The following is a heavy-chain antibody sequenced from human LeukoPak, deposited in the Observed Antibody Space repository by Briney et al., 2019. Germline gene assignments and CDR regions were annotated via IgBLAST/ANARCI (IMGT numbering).Heavy chain of an antibody. Sequence: GGSLRLSCEASGFTFSNYGMHWVRQAPGKGLECVAVIWYDGSNKYYADSVKGRFTISRDNSKNTLYLQMNSLRAEDTALYFCANYIQRPPGMDVWGQGTMVTVSS. J-gene: IGHJ6*02. CDR2: IWYDGSNK. CDR3: ANYIQRPPGMDV. D-gene: IGHD2-15*01. V-gene: IGHV3-33*06. CDR1: GFTFSNYG.